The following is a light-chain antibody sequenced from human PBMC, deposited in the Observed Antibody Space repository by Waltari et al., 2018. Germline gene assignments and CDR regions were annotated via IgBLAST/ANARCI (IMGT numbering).Light chain of an antibody. Sequence: DIVMTQSPDSLAVSLGERVTINCKSSQSLLYNSNDKNYLAWYQQKPGQPPKLLFYWSSTRQSGVADRFSGSGSATDFTLNISSLQAEDVAVYYCQQYYSRRTFGQGTRVEIK. V-gene: IGKV4-1*01. CDR1: QSLLYNSNDKNY. CDR3: QQYYSRRT. J-gene: IGKJ1*01. CDR2: WSS.